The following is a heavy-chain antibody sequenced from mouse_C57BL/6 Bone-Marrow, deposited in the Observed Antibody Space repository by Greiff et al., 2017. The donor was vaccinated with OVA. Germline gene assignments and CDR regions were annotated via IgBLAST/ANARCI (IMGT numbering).Heavy chain of an antibody. V-gene: IGHV14-4*01. D-gene: IGHD2-2*01. J-gene: IGHJ3*01. CDR1: GFNIKDDY. Sequence: EVMLVESGAELVRPGASVKLSCTASGFNIKDDYMHWVKQRPEQGLEWIGWIDPENGDTEYASKFQGKATITADTSSNTAYLQLSSLTSEDTAVYYCTASTMVTEAWFAYWGKGTLVTVSA. CDR2: IDPENGDT. CDR3: TASTMVTEAWFAY.